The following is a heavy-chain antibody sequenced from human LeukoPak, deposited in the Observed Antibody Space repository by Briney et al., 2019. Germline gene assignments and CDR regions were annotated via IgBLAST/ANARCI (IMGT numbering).Heavy chain of an antibody. CDR2: INAGNGNT. CDR1: GYTFTSYA. J-gene: IGHJ4*02. D-gene: IGHD4-17*01. Sequence: ASVKVSCKASGYTFTSYAVHWVRQAPGQRLEWMGWINAGNGNTKYSQKFQGRVTITRDTSAGTAYMELSSLRSEDTAVYYCARGGITVTTGPDYWGQGTLVTVSS. V-gene: IGHV1-3*01. CDR3: ARGGITVTTGPDY.